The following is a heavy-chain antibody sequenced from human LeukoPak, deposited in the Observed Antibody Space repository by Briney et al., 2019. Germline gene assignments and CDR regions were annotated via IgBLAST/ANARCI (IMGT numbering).Heavy chain of an antibody. Sequence: GGSLRLSCAASGFTFSSYAMSWVRQAPGKGLEWVSAISVSGGNTYYADSVKGRFTISRDNSKNTLYLQMNSLRAEDTAVYYCAKAAGYSLAPSWGQGTLVTVSS. D-gene: IGHD6-13*01. CDR3: AKAAGYSLAPS. V-gene: IGHV3-23*01. CDR2: ISVSGGNT. J-gene: IGHJ5*02. CDR1: GFTFSSYA.